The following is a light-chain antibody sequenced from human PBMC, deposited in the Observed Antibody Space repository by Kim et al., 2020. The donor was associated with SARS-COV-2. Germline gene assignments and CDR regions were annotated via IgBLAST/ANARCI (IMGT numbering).Light chain of an antibody. CDR2: AAS. Sequence: DIQMTQSPSSLSASVGDRVTITCRASQSISSYLNWYQQKPGRAPQLLIYAASNLQSGVPSRFSGSGSGTDFTLTISSLQHEDFATYYCQQSRNTPITVGQGTRLEIK. CDR3: QQSRNTPIT. V-gene: IGKV1-39*01. J-gene: IGKJ5*01. CDR1: QSISSY.